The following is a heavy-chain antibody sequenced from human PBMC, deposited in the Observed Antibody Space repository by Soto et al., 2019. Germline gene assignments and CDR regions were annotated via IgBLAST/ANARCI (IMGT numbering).Heavy chain of an antibody. CDR3: ARDGLGGFFDY. CDR1: GFIFSSHW. D-gene: IGHD3-3*01. Sequence: EVQLVESGGGLVQPGGSLRLSCAASGFIFSSHWISWARQAPGKGLEWVANVKDDGSEQQYADSVKGLFTIARDNAKNSVYLQMNSLGAEDTAVYYCARDGLGGFFDYWGQGIQVTISS. V-gene: IGHV3-7*05. J-gene: IGHJ4*02. CDR2: VKDDGSEQ.